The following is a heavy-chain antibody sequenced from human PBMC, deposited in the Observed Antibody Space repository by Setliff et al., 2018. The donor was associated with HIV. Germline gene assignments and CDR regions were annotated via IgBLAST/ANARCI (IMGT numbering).Heavy chain of an antibody. CDR3: ARLSPLALFGGIIGPYFDY. Sequence: SETLSLTCSVSGDSITDGGYYWSWIRQHPGKGLEWIGYIYYSGSTYYNPSLKSRLTMSLDTSKNQFSLKLSSVTAADTAVYYCARLSPLALFGGIIGPYFDYWGQGTLVTVSS. J-gene: IGHJ4*02. V-gene: IGHV4-31*03. CDR1: GDSITDGGYY. CDR2: IYYSGST. D-gene: IGHD3-16*01.